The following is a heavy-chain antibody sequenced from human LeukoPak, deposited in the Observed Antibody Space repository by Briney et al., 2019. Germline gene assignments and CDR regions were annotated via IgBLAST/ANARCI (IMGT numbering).Heavy chain of an antibody. V-gene: IGHV3-23*01. CDR1: GFTFSSYA. D-gene: IGHD6-13*01. J-gene: IGHJ4*02. CDR3: ARGIAAAGTLAD. CDR2: ISGSGGST. Sequence: PGGSLRLSCAASGFTFSSYAMSWVRQAPGKGLEWVSAISGSGGSTYYADSVKGRFTISRDNSKNTLYLQMNSLRAEDTAVYYCARGIAAAGTLADWGQGTLVTVSS.